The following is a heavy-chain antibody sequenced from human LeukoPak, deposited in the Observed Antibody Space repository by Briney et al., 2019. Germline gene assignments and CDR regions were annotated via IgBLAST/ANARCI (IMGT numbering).Heavy chain of an antibody. J-gene: IGHJ6*02. D-gene: IGHD5-18*01. CDR2: ISSSGSTI. V-gene: IGHV3-11*01. CDR3: ARDGRDDSYGYVGPSWTHYYYYGMDV. Sequence: PGKSLRLSCAASGFTFSNYAMSWVRQAPGKGLEWVSYISSSGSTIYYADSVKGRFTISRDNAKNSLYLQMNSLRAEDTAVYYCARDGRDDSYGYVGPSWTHYYYYGMDVWGQGTTVTVSS. CDR1: GFTFSNYA.